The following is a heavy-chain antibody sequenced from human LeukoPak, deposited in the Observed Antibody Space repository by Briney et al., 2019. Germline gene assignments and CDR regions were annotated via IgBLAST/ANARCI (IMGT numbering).Heavy chain of an antibody. D-gene: IGHD5-18*01. CDR1: GFSFDDYA. J-gene: IGHJ6*02. CDR2: ISWNSGSE. V-gene: IGHV3-9*01. CDR3: ARDAVDTANAV. Sequence: GGSLRLSCAASGFSFDDYAMHWLRQAPGKGLQWVSGISWNSGSEGYADSVKGRFTISRDNAKNTLYLQMNSLRAEDTAVYYCARDAVDTANAVWGQGTTVTVSS.